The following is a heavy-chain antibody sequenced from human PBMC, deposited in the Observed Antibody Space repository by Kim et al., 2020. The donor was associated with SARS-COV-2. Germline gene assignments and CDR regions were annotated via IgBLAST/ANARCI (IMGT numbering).Heavy chain of an antibody. CDR3: ARCMYYYDTRDDLHYVDY. V-gene: IGHV3-33*01. CDR1: GFKFTSYG. Sequence: GGSLRLSCAPSGFKFTSYGMHWVRQTPGKGPEWVATISFDGSDTQYADSVKGSFTISRDNSKNTLYLQLNNLRVEDTAIYYCARCMYYYDTRDDLHYVDYWGQGTLVTVSS. D-gene: IGHD3-16*01. CDR2: ISFDGSDT. J-gene: IGHJ4*02.